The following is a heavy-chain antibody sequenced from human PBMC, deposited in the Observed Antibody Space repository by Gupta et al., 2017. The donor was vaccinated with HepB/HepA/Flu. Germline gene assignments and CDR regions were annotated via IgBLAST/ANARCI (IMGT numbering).Heavy chain of an antibody. J-gene: IGHJ4*02. CDR3: AREGNWAFDY. Sequence: EVQLVESGGGLVQPGGSLRLSWEAAGFIFSGYEMHWGRQAPGKGMEWVSYISGTGKTIDNAASVKGRFNISRDNAKNSLYLQMNSLRAEDTAVYYCAREGNWAFDYWNQGTLVTVSS. CDR2: ISGTGKTI. CDR1: GFIFSGYE. V-gene: IGHV3-48*03. D-gene: IGHD7-27*01.